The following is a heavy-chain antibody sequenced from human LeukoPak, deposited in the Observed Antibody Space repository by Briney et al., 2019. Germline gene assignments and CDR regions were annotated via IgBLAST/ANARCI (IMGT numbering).Heavy chain of an antibody. CDR3: ARLATAGKVNFYYYYGDV. D-gene: IGHD6-13*01. J-gene: IGHJ6*03. Sequence: GESLKISCKGSGYSFTTYWIAWVRQMPGKDLEWMGIIYPGDSDTRYSPSFQGQVTISADKSISTAYLQWSSLKASDTAMYYCARLATAGKVNFYYYYGDVWGKGTTVTFSS. CDR2: IYPGDSDT. CDR1: GYSFTTYW. V-gene: IGHV5-51*01.